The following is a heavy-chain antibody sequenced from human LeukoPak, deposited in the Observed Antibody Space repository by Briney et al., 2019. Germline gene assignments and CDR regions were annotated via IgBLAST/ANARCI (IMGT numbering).Heavy chain of an antibody. Sequence: SQTQSLTCTVSGGSISSGGYYWSWIRQHPGKGLEWIGYIYYSGSTYYNPSLKSRVTISVDTSKNQFSLKLSSVTAADTAVYYCASGWSQGYCSSTSCYSWWFDPWGQGTLVTVSS. J-gene: IGHJ5*02. V-gene: IGHV4-31*03. CDR3: ASGWSQGYCSSTSCYSWWFDP. CDR2: IYYSGST. CDR1: GGSISSGGYY. D-gene: IGHD2-2*01.